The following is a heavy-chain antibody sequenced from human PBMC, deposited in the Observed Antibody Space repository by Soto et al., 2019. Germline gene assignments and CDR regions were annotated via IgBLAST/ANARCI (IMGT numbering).Heavy chain of an antibody. CDR2: ISGTGGNT. V-gene: IGHV3-23*01. D-gene: IGHD1-20*01. J-gene: IGHJ4*02. Sequence: SLRLSCTASGFTFSSYAMTWVRQAPGKGLEWVSTISGTGGNTYYADSVKGRFTTSRDNSKNTVYLQMNSLRAEDTAVYYCVKAVYLLDFDYWGQGTLVTVSS. CDR1: GFTFSSYA. CDR3: VKAVYLLDFDY.